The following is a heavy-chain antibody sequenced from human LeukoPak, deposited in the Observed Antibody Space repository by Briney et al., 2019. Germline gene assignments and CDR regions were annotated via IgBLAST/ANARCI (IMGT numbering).Heavy chain of an antibody. Sequence: SETLSLTCTVSGGSISSYYGSWIRQPPGKGLEWIGYIYYSGSTNYNPSLKSRVTISVDTSKKQFSLKLRSVTAPDTAAYYCASKRGALSVYYWGQGTLVTVSS. J-gene: IGHJ4*02. CDR1: GGSISSYY. V-gene: IGHV4-59*01. D-gene: IGHD5-12*01. CDR3: ASKRGALSVYY. CDR2: IYYSGST.